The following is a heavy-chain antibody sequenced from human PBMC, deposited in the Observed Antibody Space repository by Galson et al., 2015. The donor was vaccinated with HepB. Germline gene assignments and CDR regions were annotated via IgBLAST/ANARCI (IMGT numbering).Heavy chain of an antibody. Sequence: PALVQPTHTLTLPCPFSGFSLSTSGVGVGWIRQPPGKALEWLAHIYWNDDKFYSPSLKSRLTITKDTTKNQVALTMTNMDPVNTATYYCAHRLKGTGWYYFDYWGQGTLVTVSS. CDR1: GFSLSTSGVG. V-gene: IGHV2-5*01. CDR3: AHRLKGTGWYYFDY. CDR2: IYWNDDK. J-gene: IGHJ4*02. D-gene: IGHD6-19*01.